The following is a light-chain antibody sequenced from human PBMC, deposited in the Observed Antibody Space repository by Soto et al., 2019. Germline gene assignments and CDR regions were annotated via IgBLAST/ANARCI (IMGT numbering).Light chain of an antibody. CDR3: QQYGSSPPIT. CDR1: QSVSSSY. V-gene: IGKV3-20*01. CDR2: GAS. J-gene: IGKJ5*01. Sequence: TLLPPSPGTLPLSPGEGASLSCMAIQSVSSSYLAWYQQKPGQAPRLLIYGASSRATGIPDRFSGSGSGTDFTLTISRLEPEDFAVYYCQQYGSSPPITFGQGTLLEI.